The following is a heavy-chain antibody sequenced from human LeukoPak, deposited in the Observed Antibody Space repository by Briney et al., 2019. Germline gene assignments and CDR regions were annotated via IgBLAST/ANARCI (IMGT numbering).Heavy chain of an antibody. CDR1: GFTVSSNY. D-gene: IGHD3-22*01. V-gene: IGHV3-53*01. Sequence: SGGPLRLSCAASGFTVSSNYMSWVRQAPGEGLEWVSVIYSGGSTYYADSVKGRFTISRDNSKNTLYLQMNSLRAEDTAVYYCARAAHYYDSSGYPFDYWGQGTLVTVSS. CDR3: ARAAHYYDSSGYPFDY. CDR2: IYSGGST. J-gene: IGHJ4*02.